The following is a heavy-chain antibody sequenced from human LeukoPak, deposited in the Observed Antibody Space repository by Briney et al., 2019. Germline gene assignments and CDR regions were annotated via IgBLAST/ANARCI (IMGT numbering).Heavy chain of an antibody. Sequence: GGSLRLSCAGSGFTFSSYSMNWVRQAPGKGLEWVSYISSSGSTIYYADSVKGRFTISRDNAKNSLYLQMNSLRAEDTAVYYCARNVAHYYDSSGYYFPSAFDIWGQGTMVTVSS. CDR1: GFTFSSYS. CDR3: ARNVAHYYDSSGYYFPSAFDI. V-gene: IGHV3-48*04. CDR2: ISSSGSTI. D-gene: IGHD3-22*01. J-gene: IGHJ3*02.